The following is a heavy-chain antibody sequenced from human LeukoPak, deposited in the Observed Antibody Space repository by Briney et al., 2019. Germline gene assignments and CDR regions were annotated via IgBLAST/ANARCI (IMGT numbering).Heavy chain of an antibody. V-gene: IGHV4-34*01. CDR1: GGSFGGYY. CDR2: INHSGST. CDR3: ARGLSGWYR. D-gene: IGHD6-19*01. J-gene: IGHJ4*02. Sequence: SETLSLTCAVYGGSFGGYYWSWIRQPPGKGLEWIGEINHSGSTNYNPSLKSRVTISVDTSKKQFSLKLSSVTAADTAVYYCARGLSGWYRWGQGTLVTVSS.